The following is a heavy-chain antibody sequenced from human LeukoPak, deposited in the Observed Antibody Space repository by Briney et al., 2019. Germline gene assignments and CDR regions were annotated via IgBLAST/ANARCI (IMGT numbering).Heavy chain of an antibody. Sequence: GASVKVSCKASGYTFTSYDINWVRQATGQGLEWMGWMNPNSGNTGYAQKFQGRVTMTRNTSISTAYMELSSLRSEDTAVYYCAKVDIVATMQAFGIWGQGTMVTVSS. CDR1: GYTFTSYD. CDR2: MNPNSGNT. V-gene: IGHV1-8*01. J-gene: IGHJ3*02. D-gene: IGHD5-12*01. CDR3: AKVDIVATMQAFGI.